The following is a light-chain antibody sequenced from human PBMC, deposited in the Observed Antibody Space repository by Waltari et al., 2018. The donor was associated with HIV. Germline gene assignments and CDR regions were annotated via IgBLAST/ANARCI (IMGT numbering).Light chain of an antibody. V-gene: IGLV3-10*01. CDR1: ALAKKY. J-gene: IGLJ1*01. CDR3: YSTDSSGYLFV. CDR2: EDT. Sequence: SYELTQPTSVSVSPGQTARITCSGDALAKKYAYWYQQKSGQAPVLVIYEDTKRPSGIPDRFSGSSSGAMATLTISGAQLEDEGDYYCYSTDSSGYLFVFGTGTKVTVL.